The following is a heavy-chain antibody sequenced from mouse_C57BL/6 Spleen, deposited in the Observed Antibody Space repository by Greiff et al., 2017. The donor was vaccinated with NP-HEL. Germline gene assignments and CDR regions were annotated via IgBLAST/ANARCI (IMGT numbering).Heavy chain of an antibody. CDR1: GYTFTDYY. D-gene: IGHD3-2*02. Sequence: EVQRVESGPVLVKPGASVKMSCKASGYTFTDYYMNWVKQSHGKSLEWIGVINPYNGGTSYNQKFKGKATLTVDKSSSTAYMELNSLTSEDSAVYYCARRAQATPFDYWGQGTTLTVSS. V-gene: IGHV1-19*01. J-gene: IGHJ2*01. CDR2: INPYNGGT. CDR3: ARRAQATPFDY.